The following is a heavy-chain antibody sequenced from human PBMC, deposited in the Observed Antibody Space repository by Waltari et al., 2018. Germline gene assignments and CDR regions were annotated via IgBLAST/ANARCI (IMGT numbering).Heavy chain of an antibody. V-gene: IGHV1-24*01. D-gene: IGHD3-10*01. CDR1: GYTLTELS. Sequence: QVQLVQSGAEVKKPGASVKVSCKVSGYTLTELSMHWVRQAPGKGLEWMGGFDPEDGETIYAQKFQGRVTITTDESTSTAYMELSSLRSEDTAVYYCAILWFRVQHWGQGTLVTVSS. J-gene: IGHJ1*01. CDR3: AILWFRVQH. CDR2: FDPEDGET.